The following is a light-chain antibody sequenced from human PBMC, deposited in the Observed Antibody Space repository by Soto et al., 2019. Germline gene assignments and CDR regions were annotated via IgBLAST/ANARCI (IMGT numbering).Light chain of an antibody. CDR1: HSVSSN. CDR3: QQYNNWPWT. J-gene: IGKJ1*01. V-gene: IGKV3-15*01. CDR2: GAS. Sequence: EIVMTQSPATLSVSPGERGTLSCRASHSVSSNLAWYQQKPGQAPRLLIYGASTRATGIPARFSGSGSGTEFTLTISSLQSEDFAVYYCQQYNNWPWTFGQGTKVEIK.